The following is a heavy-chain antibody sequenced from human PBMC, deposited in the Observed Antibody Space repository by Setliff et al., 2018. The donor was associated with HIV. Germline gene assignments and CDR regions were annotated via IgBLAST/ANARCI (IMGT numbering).Heavy chain of an antibody. D-gene: IGHD2-8*02. V-gene: IGHV7-4-1*02. Sequence: ASAKVPCQASGYTLTTYGISWARQAPGQGPEWMGWINTETGNPMYAQGFRGRLVFSLDTSVNTAYLQINSLKAEDTAMYYCARVGSYWSTFDYWGQGALVTVSS. J-gene: IGHJ4*02. CDR2: INTETGNP. CDR3: ARVGSYWSTFDY. CDR1: GYTLTTYG.